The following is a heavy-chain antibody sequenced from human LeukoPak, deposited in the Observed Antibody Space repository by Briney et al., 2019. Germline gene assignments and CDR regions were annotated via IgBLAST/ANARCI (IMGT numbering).Heavy chain of an antibody. Sequence: GASVRVSCKASGYTFTSYAMHWVRQAPGQRLEWMAWFHAGNGNTKYSQKFQGRLTITRDTSASTAYMELSSLRPDDTAVYFCAKDRVVGGFGELDYWGQGTLVTVSS. V-gene: IGHV1-3*01. CDR2: FHAGNGNT. J-gene: IGHJ4*02. CDR3: AKDRVVGGFGELDY. CDR1: GYTFTSYA. D-gene: IGHD3-10*01.